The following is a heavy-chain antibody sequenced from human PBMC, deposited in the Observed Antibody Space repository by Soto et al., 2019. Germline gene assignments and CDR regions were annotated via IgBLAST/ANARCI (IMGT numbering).Heavy chain of an antibody. CDR2: IYYSGTT. CDR3: GRGHHFYGMDV. Sequence: SETLSLTCTVSNGSVSSGTYSWSWARQPPGKGLEWIGSIYYSGTTYYTPSLTSRLTMSMDRANDHFSLNLTSVTAADTAVYFCGRGHHFYGMDVWGQGITVTVSS. CDR1: NGSVSSGTYS. J-gene: IGHJ6*02. V-gene: IGHV4-30-2*01.